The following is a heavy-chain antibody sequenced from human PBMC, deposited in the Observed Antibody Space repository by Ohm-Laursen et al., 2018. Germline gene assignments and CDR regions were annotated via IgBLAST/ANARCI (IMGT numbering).Heavy chain of an antibody. J-gene: IGHJ4*02. V-gene: IGHV3-23*01. D-gene: IGHD3-3*01. CDR1: GFTFSSYA. CDR3: AKDAYDFWSGSYFDY. CDR2: ISGSGGST. Sequence: SLRLPCTAPGFTFSSYAMSWVRQAPGKGLEWVSAISGSGGSTYYADSVKGRFTISRDNSKNTLYLQMNSLRAEDTAVYYCAKDAYDFWSGSYFDYWGQGTLVTVSS.